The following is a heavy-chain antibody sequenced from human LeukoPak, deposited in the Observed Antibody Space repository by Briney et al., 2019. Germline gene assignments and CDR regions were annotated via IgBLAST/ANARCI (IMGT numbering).Heavy chain of an antibody. CDR1: GFIFSDYY. V-gene: IGHV3-21*01. J-gene: IGHJ3*02. D-gene: IGHD2-2*02. CDR2: ISSSSSYI. Sequence: GGSLRLSCAASGFIFSDYYMNWVRQAPGKGLEWVSSISSSSSYIYYADSVKGRFTISRDNAKNSLYLQMNSLRAEDTAVYYCARGIVVVPAAIPGAFDIWGQGTMVTVSS. CDR3: ARGIVVVPAAIPGAFDI.